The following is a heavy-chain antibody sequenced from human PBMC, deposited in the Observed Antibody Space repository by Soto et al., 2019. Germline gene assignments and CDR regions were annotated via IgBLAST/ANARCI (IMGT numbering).Heavy chain of an antibody. J-gene: IGHJ6*02. CDR2: ISGSGGST. D-gene: IGHD3-3*01. CDR1: GFTFSSCA. CDR3: ARGTTLAIFDYGMDV. V-gene: IGHV3-23*01. Sequence: PGGSLRLSCAASGFTFSSCAMGWVRQAPGKGLEWVSAISGSGGSTYYADSVRGRFTISRDNTKNTLFLQMSSLRGEDSGVYYCARGTTLAIFDYGMDVWGQGTTVTVS.